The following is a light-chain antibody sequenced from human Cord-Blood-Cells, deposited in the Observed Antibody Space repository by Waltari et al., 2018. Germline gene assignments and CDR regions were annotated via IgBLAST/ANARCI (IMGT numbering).Light chain of an antibody. Sequence: ELVMTPNPATLSVSPGERATLSCRASQSVSSNLAWYQQKPGQAPRLLIYGASTRATGIPARFSGSGSGTEFTLTISSLQSEDFAVYYCQQYNNWWTFGQGTKVEIK. CDR1: QSVSSN. V-gene: IGKV3-15*01. CDR2: GAS. J-gene: IGKJ1*01. CDR3: QQYNNWWT.